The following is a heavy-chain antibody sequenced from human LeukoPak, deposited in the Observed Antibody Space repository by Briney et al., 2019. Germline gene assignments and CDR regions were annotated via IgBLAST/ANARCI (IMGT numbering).Heavy chain of an antibody. CDR1: GGSISSYY. CDR2: IYYSGST. V-gene: IGHV4-59*01. J-gene: IGHJ4*02. Sequence: SETLSLTCAVSGGSISSYYWSWIRQPPGKGLEWIGYIYYSGSTNYNPSLKSRVTISVDTSKNQFSLKLSSVTAAGTAVYYCARDQVGAPHYWGQGTLVTVSS. D-gene: IGHD1-26*01. CDR3: ARDQVGAPHY.